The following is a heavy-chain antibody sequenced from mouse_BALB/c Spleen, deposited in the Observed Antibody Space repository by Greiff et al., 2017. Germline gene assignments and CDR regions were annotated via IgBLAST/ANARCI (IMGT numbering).Heavy chain of an antibody. CDR2: ISSGSSTI. V-gene: IGHV5-17*02. CDR3: ARTQAGPWFAY. Sequence: EVKLMESGGGLVQPGGSRKLSCAASGFTFSSFGMHWVRQAPEKGLEWVAYISSGSSTIYYADTVKGRFTISRDNPKNTLFLQMTSLRSEDTAMYCCARTQAGPWFAYWGQGTLVTVSA. J-gene: IGHJ3*01. CDR1: GFTFSSFG.